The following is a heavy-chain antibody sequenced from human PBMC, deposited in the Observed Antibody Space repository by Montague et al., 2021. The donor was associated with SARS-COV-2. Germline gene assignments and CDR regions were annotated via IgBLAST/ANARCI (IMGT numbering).Heavy chain of an antibody. J-gene: IGHJ3*02. Sequence: TLSLTCTVSGGSISSGGYYWSWIRQHPGKGLEWIGYIYHTGSTHYNPSLKSRVTISKETSKNHFSLNLSSVTAADTAVYYCARDTGYYATSGYSYDDFDIWGQGTKVTVSS. CDR1: GGSISSGGYY. V-gene: IGHV4-31*03. CDR3: ARDTGYYATSGYSYDDFDI. D-gene: IGHD3-22*01. CDR2: IYHTGST.